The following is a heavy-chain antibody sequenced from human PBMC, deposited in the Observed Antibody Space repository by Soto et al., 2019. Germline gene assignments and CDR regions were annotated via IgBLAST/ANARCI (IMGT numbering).Heavy chain of an antibody. CDR1: GFTFSSYW. J-gene: IGHJ4*02. CDR3: ARSVSYGGCPYYFDY. V-gene: IGHV3-7*03. CDR2: IKQDGSEK. D-gene: IGHD1-26*01. Sequence: GGSLRLSCAASGFTFSSYWMSWVRQAPGKGLEWVANIKQDGSEKYYVDSVKGRFTISRDNAKNSLYLQMNSLRAEDTAVYYCARSVSYGGCPYYFDYWGQGTLVTVSS.